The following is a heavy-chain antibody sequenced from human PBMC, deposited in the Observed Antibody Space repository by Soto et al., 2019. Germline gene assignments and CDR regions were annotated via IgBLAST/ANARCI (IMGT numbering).Heavy chain of an antibody. D-gene: IGHD2-2*01. V-gene: IGHV1-18*04. Sequence: GASVKVSCKASGFTFTNYFFHWVRQAPRQGLEWMGIISPYNGSTNYVQRFQGRVTMTTDTSTSTAYMELRSLRSDDTAVYYCARRYCSSTGCYDDWFDPWGQGTLVTVSS. CDR3: ARRYCSSTGCYDDWFDP. J-gene: IGHJ5*02. CDR2: ISPYNGST. CDR1: GFTFTNYF.